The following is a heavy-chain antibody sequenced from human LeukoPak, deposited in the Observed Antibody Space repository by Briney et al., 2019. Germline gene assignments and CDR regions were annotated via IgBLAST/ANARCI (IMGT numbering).Heavy chain of an antibody. Sequence: SETLSLTCTVSGGSMIPYYWSWIRQPPGKGLEWIGYIYHSGNTNYSPSLKSRVTMSIDTSKNQFSLRLSSVTAADTAIYYCARDSGSYSGSVWFDPWGQGSVVTVSS. J-gene: IGHJ5*02. CDR3: ARDSGSYSGSVWFDP. CDR1: GGSMIPYY. CDR2: IYHSGNT. V-gene: IGHV4-59*01. D-gene: IGHD6-6*01.